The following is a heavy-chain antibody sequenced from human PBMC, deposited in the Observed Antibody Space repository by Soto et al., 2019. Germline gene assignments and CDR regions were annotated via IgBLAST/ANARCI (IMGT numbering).Heavy chain of an antibody. D-gene: IGHD4-4*01. CDR3: SRRPSEMSTPCY. J-gene: IGHJ4*02. CDR2: IDPSDSYT. Sequence: RGESLKISCKGSGYSFTSYWISWVRQMPGEGLEWMGRIDPSDSYTNYSPSFQGHVTISADKSISTAYLQWSSLKASDTAMYYCSRRPSEMSTPCYWGQGSLVTVSS. V-gene: IGHV5-10-1*01. CDR1: GYSFTSYW.